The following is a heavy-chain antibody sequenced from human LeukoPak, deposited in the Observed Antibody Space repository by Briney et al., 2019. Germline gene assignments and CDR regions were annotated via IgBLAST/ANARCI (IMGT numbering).Heavy chain of an antibody. CDR3: ARGYYDSRGYSNTFDI. D-gene: IGHD3-22*01. J-gene: IGHJ3*02. Sequence: KPSETLSLTCVVSGASISSSYWSWIRQPPGKGLEWIGYINYSGSTNYNPPLRGRVTISVDPSNDQSSLRLSSVTAVDTAFYYCARGYYDSRGYSNTFDIWGQGTMVTVSS. V-gene: IGHV4-59*01. CDR1: GASISSSY. CDR2: INYSGST.